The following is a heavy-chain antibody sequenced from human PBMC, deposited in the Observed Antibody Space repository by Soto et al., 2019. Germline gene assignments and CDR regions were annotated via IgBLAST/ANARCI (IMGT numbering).Heavy chain of an antibody. J-gene: IGHJ4*02. Sequence: QVQLVQSGAEVKKPGASVKVSCKASGYTFTSYGISWVRQAPGQGLEWMGCISAYNGNTNYAQKLQGRVTMTTDTSTSTAYMELSSLRSDDTAVYYCASSMGYYDSSCYYYDGHFDYWGQGTLVTVSS. CDR1: GYTFTSYG. D-gene: IGHD3-22*01. CDR3: ASSMGYYDSSCYYYDGHFDY. V-gene: IGHV1-18*01. CDR2: ISAYNGNT.